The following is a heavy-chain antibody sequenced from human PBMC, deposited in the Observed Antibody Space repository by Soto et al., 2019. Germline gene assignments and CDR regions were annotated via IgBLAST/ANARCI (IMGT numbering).Heavy chain of an antibody. V-gene: IGHV4-30-2*01. D-gene: IGHD6-6*01. Sequence: PSETLSLTCAVSGGSISSGGYSWSWIRQPPGKGLEWIGYIYHSGSTYYNPSLKSRVTISVDRSKNQFSLKLSSVTAADTAVYYCARGYSSSFIPYGMDVWGQGTTVTVSS. CDR2: IYHSGST. J-gene: IGHJ6*02. CDR3: ARGYSSSFIPYGMDV. CDR1: GGSISSGGYS.